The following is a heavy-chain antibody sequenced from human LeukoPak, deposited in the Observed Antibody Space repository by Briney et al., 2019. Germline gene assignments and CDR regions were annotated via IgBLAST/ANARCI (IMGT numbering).Heavy chain of an antibody. V-gene: IGHV3-64D*06. Sequence: GGSLRLSCSVSGFTFRNYAIHWVRQAPGKGLEYVSAISSNGGSTYYADSVKGRFTISRDNSKNTLYLQMSSLRVEDTAVCYCAHIVVLAEYWGQGTLVTVSS. D-gene: IGHD2-21*01. CDR2: ISSNGGST. CDR3: AHIVVLAEY. J-gene: IGHJ4*02. CDR1: GFTFRNYA.